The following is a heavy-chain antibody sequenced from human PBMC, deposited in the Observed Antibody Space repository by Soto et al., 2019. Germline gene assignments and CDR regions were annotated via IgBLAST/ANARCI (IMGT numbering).Heavy chain of an antibody. CDR1: GYSFTTYW. CDR3: ARRGDNIPGGMDV. J-gene: IGHJ6*02. CDR2: IDPSNSHT. Sequence: EVQLVQSGAEVKEPGEYLRISCKTSGYSFTTYWIGWVRQMPGRGPEWMGRIDPSNSHTIYSPSFQGHVTLSSDKSISTAYLQWSSLQASDTAIYYCARRGDNIPGGMDVWGQGTTVTVSS. V-gene: IGHV5-10-1*03. D-gene: IGHD3-16*01.